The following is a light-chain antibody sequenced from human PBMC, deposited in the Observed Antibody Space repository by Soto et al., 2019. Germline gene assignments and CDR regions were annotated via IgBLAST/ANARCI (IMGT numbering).Light chain of an antibody. CDR3: QQSYSTPST. CDR2: AAS. Sequence: DLQMTQSPSSLSASVRDRVTITCRASQSISSYLNWYQQKPGKAPKLLIYAASSLQSGVPSRFSGSGSGTDFTLTISSLQPEDFATYYCQQSYSTPSTFGQGTRLEIK. V-gene: IGKV1-39*01. J-gene: IGKJ5*01. CDR1: QSISSY.